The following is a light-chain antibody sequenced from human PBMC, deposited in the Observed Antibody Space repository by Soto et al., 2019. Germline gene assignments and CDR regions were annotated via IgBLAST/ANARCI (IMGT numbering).Light chain of an antibody. Sequence: IVMTQSPATLSAAPGGRVTFSCRASQGISKKVAWYQHKPGQAPRLLISAVSTGATGVPARFSGSGSGTEFTLTINSLQSEECATYYCQQSHTWPVTFGGGTKVEIK. CDR2: AVS. J-gene: IGKJ4*01. V-gene: IGKV3-15*01. CDR1: QGISKK. CDR3: QQSHTWPVT.